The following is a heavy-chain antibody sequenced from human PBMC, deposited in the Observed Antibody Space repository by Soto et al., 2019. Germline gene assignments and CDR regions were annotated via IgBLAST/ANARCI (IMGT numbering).Heavy chain of an antibody. CDR2: IYPGDSDT. D-gene: IGHD3-22*01. CDR3: ARPGGFDDSSGYFDY. CDR1: GYSFTSYW. J-gene: IGHJ4*02. V-gene: IGHV5-51*01. Sequence: VASPTLSCQGSGYSFTSYWFGWVSPMPGKGLEWMGIIYPGDSDTRYSPSFQGQVTISADKSISTAYLQWSSLKASDTAMYYCARPGGFDDSSGYFDYWGQGTLVTVSS.